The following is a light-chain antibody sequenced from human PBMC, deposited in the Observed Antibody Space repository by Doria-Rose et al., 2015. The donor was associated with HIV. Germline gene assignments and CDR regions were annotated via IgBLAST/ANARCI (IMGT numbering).Light chain of an antibody. CDR1: QSLLYTSKNY. CDR3: RQYYDTPS. CDR2: WVS. J-gene: IGKJ3*01. V-gene: IGKV4-1*01. Sequence: TQSPESLGMSLGDRATLNCKSNQSLLYTSKNYLAWYQQKPGQPPKLLIYWVSTRQSGVPARFSGSGSGTDFTLTISSLEAEDVAVYYCRQYYDTPSFGPGTTVDIK.